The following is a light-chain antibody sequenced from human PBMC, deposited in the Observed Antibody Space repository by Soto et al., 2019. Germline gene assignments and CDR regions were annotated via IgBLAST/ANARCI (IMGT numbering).Light chain of an antibody. CDR3: QHYSNWPPT. CDR2: YAS. J-gene: IGKJ3*01. Sequence: EVVMTQSPATLSVSPGERATLSCRASQNVHSNIAWYQQKPGQAPSVLISYASTRATGIPARFSGSGSGTEFTLTISSLQSEDFGVYYCQHYSNWPPTFGPGTKVEIK. CDR1: QNVHSN. V-gene: IGKV3-15*01.